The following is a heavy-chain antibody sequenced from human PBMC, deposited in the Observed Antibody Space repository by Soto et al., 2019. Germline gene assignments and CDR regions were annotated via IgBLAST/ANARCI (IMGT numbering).Heavy chain of an antibody. CDR1: GGSLSSSPYY. Sequence: PSETLSLTCTVSGGSLSSSPYYWGWIRRPPGKGLEFIGSINYSGNTYYSPSLKSRVTLSVDTSKNQFSLKVTSVTATDTGLYYCSSRAPEGFDHWGRGTLVTVSS. J-gene: IGHJ5*02. CDR3: SSRAPEGFDH. CDR2: INYSGNT. V-gene: IGHV4-39*01.